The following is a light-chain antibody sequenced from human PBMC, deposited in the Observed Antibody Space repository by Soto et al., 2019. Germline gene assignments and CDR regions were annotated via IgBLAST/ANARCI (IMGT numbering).Light chain of an antibody. CDR3: QQYGTSPRT. CDR1: QSVSISY. V-gene: IGKV3-20*01. CDR2: AAS. Sequence: IVLTQPPGTLSLSPGERATLSCRASQSVSISYLAWYQQRPGQAPRPLIYAASSRATGIPDRFSGSGSGTDFTLTISRLEPEDFAVYYCQQYGTSPRTFGQGTKVDIK. J-gene: IGKJ1*01.